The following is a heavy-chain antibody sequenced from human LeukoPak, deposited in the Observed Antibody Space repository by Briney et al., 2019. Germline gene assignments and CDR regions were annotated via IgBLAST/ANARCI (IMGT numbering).Heavy chain of an antibody. V-gene: IGHV1-8*01. Sequence: ASVKVSCKASGYTFTSFDINWVRQATGQGLEWMGWMNPNNGNTGFVQKFQGRVTMTRNTSISTAYMELSSLRSDDTAVYYCARARITMMAFDVWGQGPVVTVSS. CDR2: MNPNNGNT. CDR1: GYTFTSFD. D-gene: IGHD3-22*01. J-gene: IGHJ3*01. CDR3: ARARITMMAFDV.